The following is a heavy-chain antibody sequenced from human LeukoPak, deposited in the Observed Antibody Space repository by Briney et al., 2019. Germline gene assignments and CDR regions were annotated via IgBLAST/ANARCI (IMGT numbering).Heavy chain of an antibody. CDR2: IHTSGST. D-gene: IGHD2-8*02. CDR3: ASPDLVGGDAFDI. J-gene: IGHJ3*02. CDR1: GGSISSGSYY. Sequence: SQTLSLICTVSGGSISSGSYYWSWIRQPAGKGLEWIGRIHTSGSTNYNPSLKSRVTISVDTSKNQFSLKLSSVPAADTAVYYCASPDLVGGDAFDIWGQGTMVTVSS. V-gene: IGHV4-61*02.